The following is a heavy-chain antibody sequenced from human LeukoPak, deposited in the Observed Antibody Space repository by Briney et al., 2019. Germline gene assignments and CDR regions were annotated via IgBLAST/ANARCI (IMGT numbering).Heavy chain of an antibody. CDR1: GGSFSGYY. CDR3: ARLTGLITIFGVLHGNYFDY. J-gene: IGHJ4*02. CDR2: INHSGST. V-gene: IGHV4-34*01. D-gene: IGHD3-3*01. Sequence: SETLSLTCAVYGGSFSGYYWSWIRQPPGKGLEGIGEINHSGSTNYNPSLKSRVTISVDTSKNQFSLKLSSVTAADTAVYYCARLTGLITIFGVLHGNYFDYWGQGTLVTVSS.